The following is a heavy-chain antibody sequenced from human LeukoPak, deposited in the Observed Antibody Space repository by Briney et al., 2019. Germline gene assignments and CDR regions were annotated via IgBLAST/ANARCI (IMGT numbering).Heavy chain of an antibody. Sequence: GSLRLSCAASGFTVSSNYMSWVRQPPGKGLEWVSVIYSGGSTYYADSVKGRFTISRDNSKNTLYLQMNSLRAEDTAVYYCARIRRFPNWFDPWGQGTLVTVSS. V-gene: IGHV3-66*01. CDR3: ARIRRFPNWFDP. CDR1: GFTVSSNY. D-gene: IGHD2-21*01. J-gene: IGHJ5*02. CDR2: IYSGGST.